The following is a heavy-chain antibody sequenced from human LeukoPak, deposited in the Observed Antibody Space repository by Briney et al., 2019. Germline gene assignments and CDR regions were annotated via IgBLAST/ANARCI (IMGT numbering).Heavy chain of an antibody. CDR1: GFTFSESW. J-gene: IGHJ6*02. CDR3: ATYINWVAGDV. CDR2: INHEGGGI. D-gene: IGHD1-1*01. V-gene: IGHV3-7*01. Sequence: GGSLRHSCAASGFTFSESWMTWVRQVPGLGLEWVAHINHEGGGIQYVDSVKGRYTISRDNAKGSVYLQMNSLRAEDTAIYHCATYINWVAGDVWGQGTTVIVSS.